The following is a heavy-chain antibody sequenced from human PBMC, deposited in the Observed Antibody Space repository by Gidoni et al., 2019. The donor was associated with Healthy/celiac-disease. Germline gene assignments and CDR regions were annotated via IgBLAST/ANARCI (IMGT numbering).Heavy chain of an antibody. J-gene: IGHJ4*02. D-gene: IGHD6-19*01. CDR3: ARHPRIAVAPFDY. CDR1: GGSISSSSYY. V-gene: IGHV4-39*01. CDR2: IYYSGST. Sequence: QLQLQESGPGLVKPSETLSLTCTVSGGSISSSSYYWGWIRQPPGKGLEWIGSIYYSGSTYYNPSLKSRVTISVDTSKNQFSLKLSSVTAADTAVYYCARHPRIAVAPFDYWGQGTLVTVSS.